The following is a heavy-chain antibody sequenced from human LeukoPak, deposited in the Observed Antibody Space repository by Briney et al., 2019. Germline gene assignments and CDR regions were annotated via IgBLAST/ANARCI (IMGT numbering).Heavy chain of an antibody. J-gene: IGHJ4*02. D-gene: IGHD6-6*01. CDR3: ARLAPNLAARNY. CDR2: IYYSGST. Sequence: SETLSLTCTVSGGSISSGDYYWSWSRQPPGKGLEWIGYIYYSGSTYYNPSLKSRVTISVDTSKNQFSLKLSSVTAADTAVYYCARLAPNLAARNYWGQGTLVTVSS. V-gene: IGHV4-30-4*01. CDR1: GGSISSGDYY.